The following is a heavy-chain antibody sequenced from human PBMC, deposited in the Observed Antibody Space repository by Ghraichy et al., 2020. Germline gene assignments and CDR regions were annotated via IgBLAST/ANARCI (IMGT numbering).Heavy chain of an antibody. J-gene: IGHJ3*02. CDR3: ATNGPTSGYYGAFEI. CDR1: GFTFDDHG. Sequence: SCAASGFTFDDHGMSWVRLTPTKGLEWVSGINGNGDTTGYADSVKGRFTISRDDVENSMYLQMNSLRAEDTAVYYCATNGPTSGYYGAFEIWGHGTMVTVSS. V-gene: IGHV3-20*04. CDR2: INGNGDTT. D-gene: IGHD3-22*01.